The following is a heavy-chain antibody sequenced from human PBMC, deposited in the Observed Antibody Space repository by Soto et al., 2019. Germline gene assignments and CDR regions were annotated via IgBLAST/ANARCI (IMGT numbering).Heavy chain of an antibody. D-gene: IGHD2-8*01. J-gene: IGHJ4*01. CDR2: MNPNSVNT. Sequence: QVHLVQSGAEVKKPGASVKVSCKASGYTFTSYDINWVRQATGQGLEWMGWMNPNSVNTGYAQKFQGRVTMTRNTSISTAYMELSSLRSEDTAVYYCARSSRCTNFVCYTIYNYWGHGTLVTVSS. CDR3: ARSSRCTNFVCYTIYNY. V-gene: IGHV1-8*01. CDR1: GYTFTSYD.